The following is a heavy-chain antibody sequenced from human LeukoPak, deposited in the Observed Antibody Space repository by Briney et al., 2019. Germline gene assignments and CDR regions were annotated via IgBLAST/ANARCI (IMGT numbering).Heavy chain of an antibody. CDR2: ISSSSTI. CDR3: ARDFDILTGSRYYYYYYGMDV. J-gene: IGHJ6*02. Sequence: GGSLRLSCAASGFTFSSYSMNWVRQAPGNGLEWVSYISSSSTIYYADSVKGRFTISRDNAKNSLYLQMNSLRAEDTAVYYCARDFDILTGSRYYYYYYGMDVWGQGTTVTVSS. CDR1: GFTFSSYS. D-gene: IGHD3-9*01. V-gene: IGHV3-48*01.